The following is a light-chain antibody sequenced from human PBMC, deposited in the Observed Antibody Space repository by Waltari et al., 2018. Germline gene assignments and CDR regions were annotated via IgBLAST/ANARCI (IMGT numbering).Light chain of an antibody. J-gene: IGKJ1*01. CDR3: QQFGSSPKT. CDR2: GAS. V-gene: IGKV3-20*01. Sequence: EIVLTQSPGTLSLSPGERATLSCRASQSVSSNYLAWYQQKPGRAPRLLIYGASSRATSIPDRFSGSGSGTDFTLTISRLEPEDFVVYYCQQFGSSPKTFGQGTKVEIK. CDR1: QSVSSNY.